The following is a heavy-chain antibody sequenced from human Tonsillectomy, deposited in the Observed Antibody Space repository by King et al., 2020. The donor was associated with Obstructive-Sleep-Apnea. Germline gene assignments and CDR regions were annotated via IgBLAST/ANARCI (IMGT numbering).Heavy chain of an antibody. CDR1: GFTFSNAW. CDR3: TTEPDCSSTSCPFDY. J-gene: IGHJ4*02. V-gene: IGHV3-15*01. Sequence: VQLVESGGGLVKPGGSLRLSCAASGFTFSNAWMSWVRQAPGKGLEWVGRIKSKIDGGTTDYAAPVKGRFTISRDDSKNTLYLKMNSLKTEDTAVYYCTTEPDCSSTSCPFDYWGQGTLVTVSS. D-gene: IGHD2-2*01. CDR2: IKSKIDGGTT.